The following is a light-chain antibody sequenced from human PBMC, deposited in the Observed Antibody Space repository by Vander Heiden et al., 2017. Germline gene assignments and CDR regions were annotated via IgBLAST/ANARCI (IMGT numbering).Light chain of an antibody. V-gene: IGLV2-14*03. CDR3: SSYTTSSYTTSTVI. Sequence: QSALTQPASVSGSPGQSITISCSGTSSDVGGHNYVSWYQHHPGKAPKLMIYDVSNRPSGVSNRFSGSKSGNTASLTISGLQAEDEADYYCSSYTTSSYTTSTVIFGGGTKLTVL. J-gene: IGLJ2*01. CDR1: SSDVGGHNY. CDR2: DVS.